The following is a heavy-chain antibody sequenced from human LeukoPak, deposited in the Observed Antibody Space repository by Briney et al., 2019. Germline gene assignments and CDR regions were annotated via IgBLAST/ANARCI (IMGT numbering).Heavy chain of an antibody. Sequence: GESLKISCQGSGYSFSNYWIAWVRQMPGKGLEWMGIIYPGDSDTRYSPSFQGQVTISADKSITTAYLQWNSLKASDTAMYYCARQTGDNAFDIWGRGTMVTVSS. CDR1: GYSFSNYW. V-gene: IGHV5-51*01. CDR3: ARQTGDNAFDI. CDR2: IYPGDSDT. D-gene: IGHD7-27*01. J-gene: IGHJ3*02.